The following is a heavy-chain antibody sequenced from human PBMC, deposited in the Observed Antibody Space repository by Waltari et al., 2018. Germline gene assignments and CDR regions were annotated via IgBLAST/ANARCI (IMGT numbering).Heavy chain of an antibody. V-gene: IGHV3-20*04. D-gene: IGHD6-19*01. CDR1: GFTFNDYG. J-gene: IGHJ4*02. CDR3: VREVFGSGWRESYFFDY. CDR2: INWSGART. Sequence: EVQLVESGGGMVRPGGSLRVSCAASGFTFNDYGLRWVRQVPGKGLEWVSGINWSGARTSYADSVMGRFTVSRDNAMNSLYLEMSSLRAEDTALYYCVREVFGSGWRESYFFDYWGQGTLVTVSS.